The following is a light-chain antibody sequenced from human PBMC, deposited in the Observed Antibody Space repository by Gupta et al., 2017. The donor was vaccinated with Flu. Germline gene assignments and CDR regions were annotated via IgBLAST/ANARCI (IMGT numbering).Light chain of an antibody. CDR3: QVWDGTTVV. V-gene: IGLV3-9*01. J-gene: IGLJ1*01. CDR1: NIGSKS. CDR2: RET. Sequence: SYEVTQALSVSVALGQTARLTCKGINIGSKSVNWYQQKSGQAPLLVIYRETNRPSGIPERFSASNSGNTATLTISRAQAGDEADYYCQVWDGTTVVFATGTKVTVL.